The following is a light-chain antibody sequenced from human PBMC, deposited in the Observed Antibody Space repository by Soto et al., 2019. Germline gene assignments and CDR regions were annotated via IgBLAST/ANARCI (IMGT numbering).Light chain of an antibody. CDR3: AAWDDTLIGAV. V-gene: IGLV1-44*01. J-gene: IGLJ7*01. CDR1: NSNIGSHT. Sequence: QPVLTQPPSASGTPGQRVTISCSGSNSNIGSHTVNWYKQLPGTAPKLLIYNNNQRPSGVPDRFSGSKSGTSGSLAISGLQSEDEANYYCAAWDDTLIGAVFGGGTQLTVL. CDR2: NNN.